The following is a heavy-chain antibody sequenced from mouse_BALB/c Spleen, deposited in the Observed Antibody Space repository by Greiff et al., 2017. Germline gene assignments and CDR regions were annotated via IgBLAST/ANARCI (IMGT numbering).Heavy chain of an antibody. CDR3: ARGATVDYFDY. J-gene: IGHJ2*01. CDR1: GFTFSSYA. D-gene: IGHD1-1*01. CDR2: ISSGGST. Sequence: EVKLVESGGGLVKPGGSLKLSCAASGFTFSSYAMSWVRQTPEKRLEWVASISSGGSTYYPDSVKGRFTISRDNARNILYLQMSSLRSEDTAMYYCARGATVDYFDYWGQGTTLTVSS. V-gene: IGHV5-6-5*01.